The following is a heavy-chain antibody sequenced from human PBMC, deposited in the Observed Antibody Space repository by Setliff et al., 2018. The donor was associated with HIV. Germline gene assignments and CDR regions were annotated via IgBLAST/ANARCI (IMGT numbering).Heavy chain of an antibody. Sequence: SETLSLTCILSGGSISTSNYYWGWIRQPPGKGLEWIGSIYYSGSTYYTPSLKSRVTISVDTSKNQFSLKLSSVTAADTAVYYCARVPSGLWFGKWGNWGQGTLVTVSS. J-gene: IGHJ4*02. V-gene: IGHV4-39*01. CDR1: GGSISTSNYY. D-gene: IGHD3-10*01. CDR3: ARVPSGLWFGKWGN. CDR2: IYYSGST.